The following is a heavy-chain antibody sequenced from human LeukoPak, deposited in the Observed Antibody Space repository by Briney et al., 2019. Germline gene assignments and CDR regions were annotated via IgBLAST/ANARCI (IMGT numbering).Heavy chain of an antibody. CDR3: ARVATMIRVFGPNSQRYYFDY. J-gene: IGHJ4*02. CDR2: INHSGST. Sequence: PSETLSLTCAVYGGSFSGYYWSWIRQPPGKGLGWIGEINHSGSTNYNPSLKSRVTISVDTSKNQFSLKLSSVTAADTAVYYCARVATMIRVFGPNSQRYYFDYWGQGTLVTVSS. V-gene: IGHV4-34*01. D-gene: IGHD5-12*01. CDR1: GGSFSGYY.